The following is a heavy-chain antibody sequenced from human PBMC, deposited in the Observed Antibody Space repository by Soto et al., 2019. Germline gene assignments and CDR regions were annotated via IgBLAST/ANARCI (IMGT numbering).Heavy chain of an antibody. CDR1: GGSISSSSYY. J-gene: IGHJ4*02. CDR3: ARLKQQLVSPFDY. Sequence: TSETLSLTCTVSGGSISSSSYYWGWIRQPPGKGLEWIGSIYYSGSTYYNPSLKSRVTISVDTSKNQFSLKLSSVTAADTAVYYCARLKQQLVSPFDYWGQGTLVTVSS. CDR2: IYYSGST. V-gene: IGHV4-39*01. D-gene: IGHD6-13*01.